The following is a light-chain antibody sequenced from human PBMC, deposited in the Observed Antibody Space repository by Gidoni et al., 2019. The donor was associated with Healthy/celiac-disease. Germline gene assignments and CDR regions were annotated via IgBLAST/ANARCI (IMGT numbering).Light chain of an antibody. Sequence: DIQMTQSPSTLSASVGDRVNITCRASQSISSWLAWYQQKPGKAPKLLIYKASSVESGVTSRFSGSGSGTEFTLTISSLQSDDFATYYCQQYNSYSWTFGQGTKVEIK. CDR1: QSISSW. J-gene: IGKJ1*01. CDR2: KAS. CDR3: QQYNSYSWT. V-gene: IGKV1-5*03.